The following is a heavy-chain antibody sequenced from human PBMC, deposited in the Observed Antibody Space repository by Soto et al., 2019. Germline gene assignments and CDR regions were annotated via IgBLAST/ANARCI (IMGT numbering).Heavy chain of an antibody. D-gene: IGHD3-3*01. CDR2: IYYSGST. CDR1: GGSISSSIYY. CDR3: ARESSFDFLSGYIWFDP. J-gene: IGHJ5*02. Sequence: SETLSLTCTVSGGSISSSIYYWGCIRQPPGKGLEWIGSIYYSGSTYYNPSLKSRVTISVDTSKNQFSLRLSSVTAADTAVYYCARESSFDFLSGYIWFDPWGQGTLVT. V-gene: IGHV4-39*02.